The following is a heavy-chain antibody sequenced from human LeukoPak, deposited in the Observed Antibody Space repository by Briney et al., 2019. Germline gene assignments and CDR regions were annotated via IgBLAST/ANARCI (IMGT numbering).Heavy chain of an antibody. J-gene: IGHJ4*02. CDR2: ISNNGRNK. Sequence: PGGSLRLSCAASGFTFSTYAIHWVRQAPGKGLEWVAFISNNGRNKDYADSMKGRFTTSRDNSKNTLYLQVNSLRPDDTAVYYCTRDLTGHYSIDYWGQGTLVTVSS. CDR3: TRDLTGHYSIDY. D-gene: IGHD3-22*01. CDR1: GFTFSTYA. V-gene: IGHV3-30*04.